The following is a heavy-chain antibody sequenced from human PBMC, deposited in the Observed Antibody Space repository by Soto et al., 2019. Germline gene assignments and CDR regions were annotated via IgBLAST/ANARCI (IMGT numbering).Heavy chain of an antibody. Sequence: ETLSLTCTVSGGSISSYYWSWIRQPPGKGLEWIGYIYYSGSTNYNPSLKSRVTISVDTSKDQFSLKLSSVTAADTAVYYCARDGYYYDSSGYQRVYYFDYWGQGTLVTVSS. V-gene: IGHV4-59*01. CDR1: GGSISSYY. CDR3: ARDGYYYDSSGYQRVYYFDY. CDR2: IYYSGST. D-gene: IGHD3-22*01. J-gene: IGHJ4*02.